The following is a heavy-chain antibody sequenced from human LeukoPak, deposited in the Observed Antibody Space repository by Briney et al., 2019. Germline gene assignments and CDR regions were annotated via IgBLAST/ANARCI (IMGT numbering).Heavy chain of an antibody. V-gene: IGHV4-61*02. CDR2: IYTSGST. J-gene: IGHJ6*03. CDR1: GGSISSGSYY. CDR3: ARDYQGIAARLAYYYYMDV. Sequence: SETLSLTCTVSGGSISSGSYYWSWIRQPAGKGLEWIGRIYTSGSTNYNPSLKSRVSISVDTSKNQFSLKLSSVTAADTAVYYCARDYQGIAARLAYYYYMDVWGKGTTVTVSS. D-gene: IGHD6-6*01.